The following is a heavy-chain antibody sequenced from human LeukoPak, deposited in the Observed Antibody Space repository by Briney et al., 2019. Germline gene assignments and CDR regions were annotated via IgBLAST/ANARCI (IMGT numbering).Heavy chain of an antibody. CDR2: INPNSGGT. J-gene: IGHJ4*02. D-gene: IGHD3-22*01. V-gene: IGHV1-2*02. Sequence: ASVKVSCKASGYTFTGYYIHWVRQAPGQGLEWMGWINPNSGGTNYAQKFQGRVTMTRDTSISTAYMELSRLRSDDTAVYYCARGYYDSSGYPPDYWGQGTLVTVSS. CDR1: GYTFTGYY. CDR3: ARGYYDSSGYPPDY.